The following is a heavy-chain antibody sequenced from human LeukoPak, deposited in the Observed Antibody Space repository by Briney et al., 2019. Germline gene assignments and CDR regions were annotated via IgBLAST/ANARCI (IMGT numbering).Heavy chain of an antibody. J-gene: IGHJ4*02. CDR2: INHSGST. CDR3: ASRLELPYYFDY. D-gene: IGHD1-7*01. Sequence: ASETLSLTCAVYGGSFSGYYWSWIRQPPGKGLEWIGEINHSGSTNYNPSLKSRVTISVDTSKNQFSLKLGSVTAADTAVYYCASRLELPYYFDYWGQGTLVTVSS. CDR1: GGSFSGYY. V-gene: IGHV4-34*01.